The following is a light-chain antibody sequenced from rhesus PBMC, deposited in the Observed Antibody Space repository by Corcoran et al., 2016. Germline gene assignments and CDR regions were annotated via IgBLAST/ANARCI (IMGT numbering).Light chain of an antibody. J-gene: IGKJ1*01. CDR1: QGISNW. Sequence: DIQMTQSPSSLSASVGDRVTITCRASQGISNWLAWYQQKPGKAPKLRVYGAFNLETGAPSRFSGSGSGTDFTLTIRSLQPEDFAIYYCQQHNSYPPTFGQGTKVEIK. V-gene: IGKV1-69*01. CDR2: GAF. CDR3: QQHNSYPPT.